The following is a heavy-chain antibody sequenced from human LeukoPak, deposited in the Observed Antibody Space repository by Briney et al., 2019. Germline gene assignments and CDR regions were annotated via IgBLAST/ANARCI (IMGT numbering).Heavy chain of an antibody. CDR3: AKDHVTWGNRYFDH. CDR2: IGHDATKI. D-gene: IGHD3-16*01. Sequence: PGGSLRLSCAASGFTFSTYVMHWVRQAPGKGLEWGAFIGHDATKIYYADSVQGRFTISRDNSKNTLYLEMNSLSGEDTALYYCAKDHVTWGNRYFDHWGQGTLGTVSS. CDR1: GFTFSTYV. J-gene: IGHJ4*02. V-gene: IGHV3-30*02.